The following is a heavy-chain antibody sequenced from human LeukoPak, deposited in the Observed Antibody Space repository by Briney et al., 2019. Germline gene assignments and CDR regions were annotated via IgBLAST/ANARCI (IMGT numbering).Heavy chain of an antibody. V-gene: IGHV3-30*07. J-gene: IGHJ6*04. D-gene: IGHD3-10*02. Sequence: PGGSLRLSCAASGFTFSDYAMHWVRQAPGKGLEWVAIISDDGIKKYYADSKKGRFTISRDNAKNSLYLQMNSLRAEDTAVYYCAELGITMIGGVWGKGTTVTISS. CDR3: AELGITMIGGV. CDR2: ISDDGIKK. CDR1: GFTFSDYA.